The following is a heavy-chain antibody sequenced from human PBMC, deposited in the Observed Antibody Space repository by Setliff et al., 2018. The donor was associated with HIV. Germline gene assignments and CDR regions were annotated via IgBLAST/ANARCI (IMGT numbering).Heavy chain of an antibody. V-gene: IGHV4-4*08. J-gene: IGHJ6*03. CDR3: ARGTAYYNFWSGYSQDYYYYMDV. Sequence: SETLSLTCSVSGGSISSYYWSWIRQPPGKGLEWIGYIYTSESSNYNPSLKSRVTISVDTSKNQFSLKLSSVTAADTAVYYCARGTAYYNFWSGYSQDYYYYMDVWGKGTTVTVSS. CDR1: GGSISSYY. CDR2: IYTSESS. D-gene: IGHD3-3*01.